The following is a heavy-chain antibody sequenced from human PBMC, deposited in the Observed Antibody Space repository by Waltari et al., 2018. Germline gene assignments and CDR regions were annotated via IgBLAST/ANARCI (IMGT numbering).Heavy chain of an antibody. CDR2: INPNSGGT. J-gene: IGHJ5*02. CDR3: ARERIAAPFNWFDP. D-gene: IGHD6-6*01. Sequence: VQLVQSGAEVKKPGATVKISCKASGYTFTDYYMHWVQQAPGQGLEWMGRINPNSGGTNYAQKVQGRVTMTRDTSISTAYMELSRLRSDDTAVYYCARERIAAPFNWFDPWGQGTLVTVSS. V-gene: IGHV1-2*06. CDR1: GYTFTDYY.